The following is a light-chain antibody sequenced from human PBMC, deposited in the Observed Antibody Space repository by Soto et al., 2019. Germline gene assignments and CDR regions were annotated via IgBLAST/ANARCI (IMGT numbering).Light chain of an antibody. CDR3: QRYDNVPLT. CDR2: DAI. V-gene: IGKV1-33*01. J-gene: IGKJ4*01. CDR1: QDISNY. Sequence: DIQMTQSPSSLSASVGDRVTITCQASQDISNYLNWYQQKPGKAPKLLIYDAINLETGVPSRFSGSGSGTDFTVTISSLQPEDIATYYCQRYDNVPLTFGGGPGWRSN.